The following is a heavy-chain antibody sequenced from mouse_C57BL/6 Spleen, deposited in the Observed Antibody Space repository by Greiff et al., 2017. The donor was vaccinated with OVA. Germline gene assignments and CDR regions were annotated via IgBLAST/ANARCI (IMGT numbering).Heavy chain of an antibody. D-gene: IGHD2-2*01. CDR1: GYSFTGYY. J-gene: IGHJ1*03. CDR2: INPSTGGT. Sequence: VQLQQSGPELVKPGASVKISCKASGYSFTGYYMNWVKQSPEKSLEWIGEINPSTGGTTYNQKFKAKATLTVDKSTSTAYMQLKSLTSEDAAVYYCARWLRRERDFDVWGTGTTVTVSS. V-gene: IGHV1-42*01. CDR3: ARWLRRERDFDV.